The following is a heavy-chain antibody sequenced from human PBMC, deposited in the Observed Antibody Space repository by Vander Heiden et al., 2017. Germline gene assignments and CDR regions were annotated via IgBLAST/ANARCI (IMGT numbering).Heavy chain of an antibody. J-gene: IGHJ4*02. CDR3: ARRSSIAAELDY. D-gene: IGHD6-13*01. Sequence: EAQLVQPGAEVKKPGASLTIPCKAAGYRFTSYCIGWVRTLPGHGLEWMGIIYPGDSDTRYSPCFEGQVTISVDKSITTAYLQWSGLKASDTAMYYCARRSSIAAELDYWGQGTLVTVAS. CDR2: IYPGDSDT. CDR1: GYRFTSYC. V-gene: IGHV5-51*01.